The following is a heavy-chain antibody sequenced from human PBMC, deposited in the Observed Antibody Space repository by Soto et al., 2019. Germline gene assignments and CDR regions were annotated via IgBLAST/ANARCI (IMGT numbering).Heavy chain of an antibody. CDR2: INAGNGNT. CDR3: ARGPGGPAGPGDY. D-gene: IGHD2-15*01. V-gene: IGHV1-3*01. CDR1: GYTFTSYA. J-gene: IGHJ4*02. Sequence: QVQLVQSGAEVKKPGASVKVSCKASGYTFTSYAMHWVRQAPGQRLEWMGWINAGNGNTKYSQKFQGRVTITRDTSASTAHMELSSLRSEDTGVYYCARGPGGPAGPGDYWGQGTLVTVSS.